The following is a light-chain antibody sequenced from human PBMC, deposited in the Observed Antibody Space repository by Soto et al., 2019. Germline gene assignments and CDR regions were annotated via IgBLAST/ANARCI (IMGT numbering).Light chain of an antibody. CDR3: LHDYNYPLT. CDR1: QTISSW. Sequence: DIQMTQSPSTLSGSVGYRFTITCRASQTISSWLAWYQQKPGKAPKLLIYKASTLKSGVPSRFSGTGSGTDFTLTITGLQPEDFATYYCLHDYNYPLTFGGGTTGDIK. J-gene: IGKJ4*01. V-gene: IGKV1-5*03. CDR2: KAS.